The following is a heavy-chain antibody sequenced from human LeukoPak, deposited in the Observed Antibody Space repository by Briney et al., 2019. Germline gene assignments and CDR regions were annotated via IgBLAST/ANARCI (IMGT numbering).Heavy chain of an antibody. CDR2: ISSSSTI. Sequence: GGSLRLSCAASGFSFTTYWMGWVRQAPGKGLEWVSYISSSSTIYYADSVKGRFTISRDNAKNSLYLQMNSLRAEDTAVYYCARIESRVVTATHYYYYYMDVWGKGTTVTVSS. CDR3: ARIESRVVTATHYYYYYMDV. CDR1: GFSFTTYW. J-gene: IGHJ6*03. V-gene: IGHV3-48*01. D-gene: IGHD2-21*02.